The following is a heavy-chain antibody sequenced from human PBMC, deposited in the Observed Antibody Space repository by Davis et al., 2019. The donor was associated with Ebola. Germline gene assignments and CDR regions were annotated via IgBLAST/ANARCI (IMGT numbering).Heavy chain of an antibody. V-gene: IGHV3-30*02. CDR1: GFTFTPYG. CDR3: ARGTQLAD. D-gene: IGHD6-19*01. J-gene: IGHJ4*02. CDR2: LRHDGSNK. Sequence: GESLKISCAASGFTFTPYGLHWVRQAPGKGLEWVAFLRHDGSNKYYAESVKGRFTISRDNSKNTLYLQMNSLRAEDTGVYYCARGTQLADWGQGTLVTVSS.